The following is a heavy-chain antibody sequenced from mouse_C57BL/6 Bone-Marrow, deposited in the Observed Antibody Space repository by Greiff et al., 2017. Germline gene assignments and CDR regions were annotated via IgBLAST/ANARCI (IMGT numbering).Heavy chain of an antibody. Sequence: EVKLQESGPELVKPGASVKISCKASGYSFTGYFMNWVKQSHGKSLEWIGRINPYNGDTFYNQKFKGKATLTVDKSSSTAHMELLSLTSEDSAVCYCGTGNYGNYFDYWGQGTTLTVSS. J-gene: IGHJ2*01. CDR3: GTGNYGNYFDY. CDR2: INPYNGDT. V-gene: IGHV1-37*01. D-gene: IGHD2-1*01. CDR1: GYSFTGYF.